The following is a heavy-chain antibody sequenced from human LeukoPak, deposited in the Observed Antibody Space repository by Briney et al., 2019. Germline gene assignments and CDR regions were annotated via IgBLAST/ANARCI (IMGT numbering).Heavy chain of an antibody. CDR3: AKVFRFGGVIVEAIAFDY. D-gene: IGHD3-16*02. CDR2: ISGSGGST. Sequence: PGGSLRLSCVASGFTFGNHRMSWVRQAPGKGLEWVSAISGSGGSTYYADSVKGRFTISRDNSKNTLYLQMNSLRAEDTAVYYCAKVFRFGGVIVEAIAFDYWGQGTLVTVSS. CDR1: GFTFGNHR. V-gene: IGHV3-23*01. J-gene: IGHJ4*02.